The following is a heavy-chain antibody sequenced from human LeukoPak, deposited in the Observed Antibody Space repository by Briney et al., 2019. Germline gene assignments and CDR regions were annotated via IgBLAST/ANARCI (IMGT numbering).Heavy chain of an antibody. J-gene: IGHJ4*02. CDR3: ARGTQSVEWLRKRSASFDY. D-gene: IGHD5-12*01. CDR2: IYYSGST. CDR1: GGSISSYY. Sequence: SETLSLTCTVSGGSISSYYWSWIRQPPGKGLEWIGYIYYSGSTNYNPSLKSRVTISVDTSNNQFSLKLSSVTAADTAVYYCARGTQSVEWLRKRSASFDYWGQGTLVTVSS. V-gene: IGHV4-59*01.